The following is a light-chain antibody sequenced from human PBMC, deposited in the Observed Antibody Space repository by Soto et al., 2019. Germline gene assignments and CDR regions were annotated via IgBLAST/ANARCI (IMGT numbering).Light chain of an antibody. V-gene: IGLV2-14*03. J-gene: IGLJ1*01. CDR1: SRDVGGYDY. CDR2: DVS. CDR3: SSYTSSSLYV. Sequence: QSALTQPASVSGAPGQSITISCTGTSRDVGGYDYVSWYQHHPGKAPKLMIYDVSNRPSGVSNRFSGSKSGNTASLTISGLQAEDEADYYCSSYTSSSLYVFGTGTKVTVL.